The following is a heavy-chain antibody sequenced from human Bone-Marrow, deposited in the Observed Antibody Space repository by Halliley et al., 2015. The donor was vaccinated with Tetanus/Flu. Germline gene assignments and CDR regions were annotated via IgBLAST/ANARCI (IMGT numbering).Heavy chain of an antibody. D-gene: IGHD2-15*01. CDR2: ISWDGSAI. J-gene: IGHJ4*02. CDR3: AKEGCSGGIRYGFDS. Sequence: SLRLSCAASGFTFRNYGMHWVRQAPGKGLEWVAVISWDGSAIYYADSVKGRLTISRDNSKNSLFLQMNSLRTEDTAVYYCAKEGCSGGIRYGFDSWGQGTLVTVS. V-gene: IGHV3-30*18. CDR1: GFTFRNYG.